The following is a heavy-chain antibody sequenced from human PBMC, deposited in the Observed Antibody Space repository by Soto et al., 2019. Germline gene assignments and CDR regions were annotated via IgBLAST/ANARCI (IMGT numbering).Heavy chain of an antibody. CDR2: IYSSGAT. D-gene: IGHD2-8*01. V-gene: IGHV4-4*07. CDR3: AREHKVFNDFAF. J-gene: IGHJ4*02. CDR1: GGSISSYY. Sequence: QVQLQESCPGLVKPSDTLSLSCTVSGGSISSYYWNWIRQPAGKGLEWIGRIYSSGATNYNPSLKSRVTISTYTSSNHFALRRTSVSPADTDVYYCAREHKVFNDFAFWGQGILVTVAS.